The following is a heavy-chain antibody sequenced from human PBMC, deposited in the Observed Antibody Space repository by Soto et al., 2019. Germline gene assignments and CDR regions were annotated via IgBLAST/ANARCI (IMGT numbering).Heavy chain of an antibody. CDR3: AREGCDGSCPWVVLNGLGHTYFQH. CDR1: GFTFSSYA. CDR2: ISYDGSNK. V-gene: IGHV3-30-3*01. D-gene: IGHD2-15*01. J-gene: IGHJ1*01. Sequence: QVQLVESGGGVVQPGRSLRLSCAASGFTFSSYAMHWVRQAPGKGLEWVAVISYDGSNKYYADSVKGRFTISRDNSKNTLYLQMNSLRAEDTAVYYCAREGCDGSCPWVVLNGLGHTYFQHWGQGTLVTVSS.